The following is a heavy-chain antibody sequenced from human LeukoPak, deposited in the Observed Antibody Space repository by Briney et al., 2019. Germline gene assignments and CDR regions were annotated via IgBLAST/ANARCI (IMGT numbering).Heavy chain of an antibody. D-gene: IGHD5-18*01. J-gene: IGHJ4*02. CDR2: IYHSGST. V-gene: IGHV4-38-2*02. Sequence: SETLSLTCTVSGYSISSGYYWGWIRQPPGKGLELIGSIYHSGSTYYNPSLKSRVTISVDTSKNQFSLKLSSVTAADTAVYYCATEGYSVPGISDYWGQGTLVTVSS. CDR1: GYSISSGYY. CDR3: ATEGYSVPGISDY.